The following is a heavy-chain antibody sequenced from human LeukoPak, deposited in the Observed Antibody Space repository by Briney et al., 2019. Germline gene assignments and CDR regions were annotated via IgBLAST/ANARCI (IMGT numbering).Heavy chain of an antibody. D-gene: IGHD6-13*01. V-gene: IGHV3-74*01. J-gene: IGHJ4*02. Sequence: GGSLRLSCAASGFTFSSYWMRWVRQAPGKGLVWVSRIISDGSSTSYADSVKGRFTISRDNAKNTLYLQMNSLRAEDTAVYYCARDWSSSWSLDYWGQGTLVTVSS. CDR3: ARDWSSSWSLDY. CDR2: IISDGSST. CDR1: GFTFSSYW.